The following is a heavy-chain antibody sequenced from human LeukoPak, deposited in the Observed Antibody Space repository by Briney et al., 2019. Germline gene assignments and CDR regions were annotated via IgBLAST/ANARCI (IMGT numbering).Heavy chain of an antibody. CDR2: ISGSGGST. J-gene: IGHJ4*02. CDR3: AKAPSIAAAGTFDY. Sequence: GGSLRLSCAASGFTFSDHYMDWVRQAPGKGLEWVSAISGSGGSTYYADSVKGRFTISRDNSKNTLYLQMNSLRAEDTAVYYCAKAPSIAAAGTFDYWGQGTLVTVSS. V-gene: IGHV3-23*01. CDR1: GFTFSDHY. D-gene: IGHD6-13*01.